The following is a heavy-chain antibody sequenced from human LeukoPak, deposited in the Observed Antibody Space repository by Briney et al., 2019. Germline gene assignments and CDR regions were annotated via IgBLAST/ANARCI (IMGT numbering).Heavy chain of an antibody. CDR1: GGSISSYY. CDR3: ARAPSRWLVFDY. CDR2: IYYSGST. J-gene: IGHJ4*02. Sequence: PSETLSLTCTVSGGSISSYYWSWIRQPPGKGLEWIGYIYYSGSTNYNPSLKSRVTISVDTSKNQFSLKLSSVTAADTAVYYCARAPSRWLVFDYWGQGTLVTVSS. D-gene: IGHD6-19*01. V-gene: IGHV4-59*01.